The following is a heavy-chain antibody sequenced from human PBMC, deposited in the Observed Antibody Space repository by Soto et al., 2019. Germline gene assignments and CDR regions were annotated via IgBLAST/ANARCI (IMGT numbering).Heavy chain of an antibody. D-gene: IGHD3-16*01. CDR3: ARPENDYYIAIDY. Sequence: PSETLSLTCAVSGGSITSNGYYWAWIRQPPGKGLEWIGSIYNSGRTYYNPSLKSRVTISADTSKNQFSMRLSSVTAADTVVYYCARPENDYYIAIDYGGQGTPVTVSS. V-gene: IGHV4-39*01. CDR2: IYNSGRT. CDR1: GGSITSNGYY. J-gene: IGHJ4*02.